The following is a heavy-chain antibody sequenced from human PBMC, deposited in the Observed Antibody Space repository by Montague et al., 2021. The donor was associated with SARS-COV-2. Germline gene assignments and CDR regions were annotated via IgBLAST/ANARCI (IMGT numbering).Heavy chain of an antibody. V-gene: IGHV4-38-2*02. CDR3: ASQVAYLDYFDP. J-gene: IGHJ5*02. Sequence: SETLSLTCTVSGRSISTDHYWGWIRQPPGKGLEWIGSIHHSGNTYYNPSLKSRLTISIDTSKNQFSLKLTSLTAADTAAYYCASQVAYLDYFDPCGQGTLVTVSS. CDR2: IHHSGNT. CDR1: GRSISTDHY. D-gene: IGHD4-11*01.